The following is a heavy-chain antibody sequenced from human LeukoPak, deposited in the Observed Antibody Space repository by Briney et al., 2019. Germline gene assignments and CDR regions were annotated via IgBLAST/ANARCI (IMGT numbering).Heavy chain of an antibody. V-gene: IGHV3-23*01. Sequence: GGSLRLSCAASGFTFSSYAMSWVRQAPGKGLEWVSAISGSGGSTYYADSVKGRFTISRDNSKNTLYLQMNSLRAEDTAVYYCAATTPYYYDSSGYYPYWSDYWGQGTLVTVSS. CDR1: GFTFSSYA. D-gene: IGHD3-22*01. CDR3: AATTPYYYDSSGYYPYWSDY. J-gene: IGHJ4*02. CDR2: ISGSGGST.